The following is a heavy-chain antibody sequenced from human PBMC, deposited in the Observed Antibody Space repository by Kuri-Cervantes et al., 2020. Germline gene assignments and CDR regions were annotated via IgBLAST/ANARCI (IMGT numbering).Heavy chain of an antibody. Sequence: SETLSLTCTVSGGSITSYYWNWIRQPPGKGLEWIGYIYYNGITNYNPSLKSRVTISGDTSKNQLSLKLSSVTAADTAVYYCARAATTSWEVNSWGQGTLVTVSS. J-gene: IGHJ4*02. CDR1: GGSITSYY. D-gene: IGHD2-2*01. CDR3: ARAATTSWEVNS. V-gene: IGHV4-59*12. CDR2: IYYNGIT.